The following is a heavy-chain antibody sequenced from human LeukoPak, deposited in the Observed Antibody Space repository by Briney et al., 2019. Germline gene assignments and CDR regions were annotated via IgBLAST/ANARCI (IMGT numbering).Heavy chain of an antibody. Sequence: PSETLSLTCTVSGGSISSSSYYWGWIRQPPGKGLEWIGSIYHSGNTYYNPSLKSQLTIPVDTYKNQFALRLSSVAAADTAVYYCARQQRELDYWGQETPVTVSS. J-gene: IGHJ4*02. CDR3: ARQQRELDY. CDR2: IYHSGNT. D-gene: IGHD6-25*01. V-gene: IGHV4-39*01. CDR1: GGSISSSSYY.